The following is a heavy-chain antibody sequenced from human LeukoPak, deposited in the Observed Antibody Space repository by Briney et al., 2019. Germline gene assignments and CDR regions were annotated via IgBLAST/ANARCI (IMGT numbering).Heavy chain of an antibody. CDR3: AKDTDYGDYYGMDV. D-gene: IGHD4-17*01. Sequence: GGSLRLSCAASGFSFDDYAMHWVRQAPGKGLEWVSLISWDGGSTYYADSVKGRFTISRDNSKNSLYLQMNSLRAEDTALYYCAKDTDYGDYYGMDVWGKGTTVTVSS. J-gene: IGHJ6*04. CDR2: ISWDGGST. V-gene: IGHV3-43D*04. CDR1: GFSFDDYA.